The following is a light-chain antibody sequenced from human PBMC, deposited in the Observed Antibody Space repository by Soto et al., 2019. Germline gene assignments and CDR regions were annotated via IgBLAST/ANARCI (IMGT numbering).Light chain of an antibody. CDR1: QSVGSSY. Sequence: EIVLTQSPGTLSLSPGERATLSCRASQSVGSSYLAWCQQRPGQAPRLLIYGASSRATGIPDRFGGSGSGTDFTLTISRLEPEDFAVYYCQQYDSSPLTFGGGTKVEIK. V-gene: IGKV3-20*01. J-gene: IGKJ4*01. CDR3: QQYDSSPLT. CDR2: GAS.